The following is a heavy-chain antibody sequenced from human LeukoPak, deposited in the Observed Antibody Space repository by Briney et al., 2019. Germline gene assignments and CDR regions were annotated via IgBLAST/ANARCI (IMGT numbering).Heavy chain of an antibody. CDR2: IVSGGST. CDR3: ARDRPTVKSYYYGMDV. Sequence: NTSETLSLTCSVSTDSISSGNYYWGWVRQSPGQGLEWIGSIVSGGSTYHNPSFKSRVTISVDTSKNQFSLKLSSVTAADTAVYYCARDRPTVKSYYYGMDVWGQGTTVTVSS. D-gene: IGHD4-11*01. CDR1: TDSISSGNYY. J-gene: IGHJ6*02. V-gene: IGHV4-39*07.